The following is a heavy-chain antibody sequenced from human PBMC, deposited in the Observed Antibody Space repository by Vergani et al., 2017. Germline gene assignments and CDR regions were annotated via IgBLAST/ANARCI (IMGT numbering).Heavy chain of an antibody. CDR3: ARAAEDYYDSSGYYQGDAFDI. Sequence: QVQLVQSGAEVKKPGASVKVSCKASGYTFTGYYMLWVRQAPGQGLEWMGWINPNSGGTNYAQKFQGRVTMTRDTSISTAYMELSRLRSDDTAVYYCARAAEDYYDSSGYYQGDAFDIWGQGTMVTVSS. D-gene: IGHD3-22*01. CDR2: INPNSGGT. CDR1: GYTFTGYY. V-gene: IGHV1-2*02. J-gene: IGHJ3*02.